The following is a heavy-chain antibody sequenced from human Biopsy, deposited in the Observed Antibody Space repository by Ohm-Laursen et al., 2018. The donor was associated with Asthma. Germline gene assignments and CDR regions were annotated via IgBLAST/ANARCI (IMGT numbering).Heavy chain of an antibody. Sequence: SLRLSCSASGFVFRSHAMHWVRQAPGKGLEWVSGISWNSATIGYADSVEGRFTISRDNAKNSVFLHMDGLRPEDTAFYYCAKVRSDWVITESFDYWGQGVLVTVSS. J-gene: IGHJ4*02. CDR1: GFVFRSHA. CDR2: ISWNSATI. D-gene: IGHD3-22*01. CDR3: AKVRSDWVITESFDY. V-gene: IGHV3-9*01.